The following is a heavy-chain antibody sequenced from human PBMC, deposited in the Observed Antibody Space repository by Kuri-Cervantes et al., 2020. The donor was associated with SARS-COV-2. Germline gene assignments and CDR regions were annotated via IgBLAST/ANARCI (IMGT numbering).Heavy chain of an antibody. D-gene: IGHD3-22*01. CDR3: ARDYYDSSGYFISGLWFDP. Sequence: GGSLRLSCAASGFTFSNAWMNWVRQAPGKGLEWVAVISYDGSNKYYADSVKGRFTISRDNSKNTLYLQMNSLRAEDTAVYYCARDYYDSSGYFISGLWFDPWGQGTLVTVSS. J-gene: IGHJ5*02. V-gene: IGHV3-30-3*01. CDR1: GFTFSNAW. CDR2: ISYDGSNK.